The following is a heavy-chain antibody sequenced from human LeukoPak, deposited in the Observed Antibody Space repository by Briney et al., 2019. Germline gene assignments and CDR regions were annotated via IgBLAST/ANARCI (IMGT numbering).Heavy chain of an antibody. Sequence: PSETLSLTCTISGGSISSYFWNWIRQPPGKGLEWIGYIYYSGSTNYNPSLKTRVTMSVDTSKNQFSLKLSSVTAADTAVYFCARGLALVGYWYYYMDVWGKGTTVTVSS. CDR1: GGSISSYF. CDR2: IYYSGST. D-gene: IGHD2-8*02. CDR3: ARGLALVGYWYYYMDV. V-gene: IGHV4-59*01. J-gene: IGHJ6*03.